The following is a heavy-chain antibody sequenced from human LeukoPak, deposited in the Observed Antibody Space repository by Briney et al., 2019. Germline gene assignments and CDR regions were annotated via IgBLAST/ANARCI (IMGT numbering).Heavy chain of an antibody. Sequence: PSETLSLTCTVSGGSISRNYWNWIRQPPGKGLEWIGNIYYSETTNYNPSLKSRVTISVDTSKNQFSLKLSSVTAAYTAVYYCVSRSSIWSGYQDTLYYFDSWGQGTLVTVSS. CDR2: IYYSETT. V-gene: IGHV4-59*01. CDR3: VSRSSIWSGYQDTLYYFDS. D-gene: IGHD3-3*01. J-gene: IGHJ4*02. CDR1: GGSISRNY.